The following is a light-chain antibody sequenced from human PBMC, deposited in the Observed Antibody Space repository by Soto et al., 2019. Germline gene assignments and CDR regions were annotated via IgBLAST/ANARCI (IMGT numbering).Light chain of an antibody. V-gene: IGKV1-9*01. Sequence: DIQLTQSPSFLSASVGDRVTITCRASQAISSYFAWYQVKPGKAPQPLIYAASTLQSGVPSRFSGKGSGTEFTLTISSLLPEDFATYYCQQLSSYPYTFGQGTKLEIK. J-gene: IGKJ2*01. CDR1: QAISSY. CDR3: QQLSSYPYT. CDR2: AAS.